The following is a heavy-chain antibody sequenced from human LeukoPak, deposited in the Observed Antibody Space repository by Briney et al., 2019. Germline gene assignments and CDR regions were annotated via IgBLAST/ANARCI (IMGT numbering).Heavy chain of an antibody. D-gene: IGHD5-18*01. CDR3: AGAMGAAGSYYFDY. Sequence: SETLSLTCTVSGGSISSYYWSWIRQPPGKGLEWIGYIYYSGSTNYNPSLKSRVTISVDTSKNQFSLKLSSVTAADTAVYYCAGAMGAAGSYYFDYWGQGTLVTVSS. CDR2: IYYSGST. J-gene: IGHJ4*02. V-gene: IGHV4-59*12. CDR1: GGSISSYY.